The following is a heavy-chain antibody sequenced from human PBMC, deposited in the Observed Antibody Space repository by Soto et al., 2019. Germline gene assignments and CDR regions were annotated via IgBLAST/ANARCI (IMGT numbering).Heavy chain of an antibody. CDR2: IIPILGIA. J-gene: IGHJ6*02. CDR1: GGTFSSYT. D-gene: IGHD2-15*01. CDR3: ARGETDCSGGSCYPQETGYYYYYGMDV. V-gene: IGHV1-69*02. Sequence: QVQLVQSGAEVKKPGSSVKVSCKASGGTFSSYTISWVRQAPGQGLEWMGRIIPILGIANYAQKFQGRVTITADKSTSTAYMELSSLRSEDTAVYYCARGETDCSGGSCYPQETGYYYYYGMDVWGQWTTVTVSS.